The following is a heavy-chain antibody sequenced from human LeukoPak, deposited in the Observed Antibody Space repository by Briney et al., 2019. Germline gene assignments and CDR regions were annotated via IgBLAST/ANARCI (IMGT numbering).Heavy chain of an antibody. D-gene: IGHD2-2*01. Sequence: ASVKVSCKASGYTFTGYYMHWVRQAPGQGLEWMGWINPNSGGTNYAQKFQGRVTMTKDTSISTAYMELSRLRSDDTAVYYCARGCSSTSWYNYWGQGTLVTVSS. V-gene: IGHV1-2*02. CDR3: ARGCSSTSWYNY. J-gene: IGHJ4*02. CDR2: INPNSGGT. CDR1: GYTFTGYY.